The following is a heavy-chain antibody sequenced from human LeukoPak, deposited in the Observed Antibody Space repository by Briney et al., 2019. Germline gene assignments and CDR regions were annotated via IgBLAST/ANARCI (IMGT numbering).Heavy chain of an antibody. CDR1: GFTFSTYS. V-gene: IGHV3-21*01. CDR2: ISSGSSYI. J-gene: IGHJ4*02. D-gene: IGHD2-2*01. CDR3: AKEGAIVVVAADISAFDL. Sequence: GGSLRLSCAASGFTFSTYSMNWVRQAPGKGLEWVSSISSGSSYIFYADSVRGRFTISRDNSKNTLYLQMNSLRAEDTAVYYCAKEGAIVVVAADISAFDLWGQGTLVTVSS.